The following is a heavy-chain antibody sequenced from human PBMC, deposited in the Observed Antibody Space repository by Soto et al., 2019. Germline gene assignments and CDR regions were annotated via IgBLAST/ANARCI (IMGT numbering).Heavy chain of an antibody. Sequence: SETLSLTCTVSGDSISRSSFYWGWIRQSPGKGLECIGIVYFTGSTNYNPSLKSRVTMSVDRSRNQFSLQLTSLTAADTAVYYCARRYGPGFDYWGQGTLVTVSS. CDR1: GDSISRSSFY. CDR2: VYFTGST. J-gene: IGHJ4*02. D-gene: IGHD4-17*01. V-gene: IGHV4-39*01. CDR3: ARRYGPGFDY.